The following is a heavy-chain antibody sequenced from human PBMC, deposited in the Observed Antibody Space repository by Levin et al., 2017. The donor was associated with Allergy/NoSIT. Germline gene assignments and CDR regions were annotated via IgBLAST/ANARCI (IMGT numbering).Heavy chain of an antibody. CDR1: GGSFSGYY. D-gene: IGHD6-13*01. CDR3: ARIDSSSWRTDY. V-gene: IGHV4-34*01. CDR2: INHSGST. J-gene: IGHJ4*02. Sequence: GSLRLSCAVYGGSFSGYYWSWIRQPPGKGLEWIGEINHSGSTNYNPSLKSRVTISVDTSKNQFSLKLSSVTAADTAVYYCARIDSSSWRTDYWGQGTLVTVSS.